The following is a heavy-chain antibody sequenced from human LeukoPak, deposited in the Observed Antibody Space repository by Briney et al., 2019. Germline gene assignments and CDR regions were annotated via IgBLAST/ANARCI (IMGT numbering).Heavy chain of an antibody. CDR1: GFTFSDYY. CDR3: ARSGLFGKLLPRPFDY. D-gene: IGHD3-10*02. CDR2: ISSSGSTI. V-gene: IGHV3-11*01. J-gene: IGHJ4*02. Sequence: GGSLRLSCAASGFTFSDYYMSWIRQAPGKGLEWVSYISSSGSTIYYADSVKGRFTISRDNAKNSLYLQMNSLRAEDTAVYYCARSGLFGKLLPRPFDYWGQGTLVTVSS.